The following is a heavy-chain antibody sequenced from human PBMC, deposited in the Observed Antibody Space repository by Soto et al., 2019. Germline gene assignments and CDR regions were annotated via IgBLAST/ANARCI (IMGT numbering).Heavy chain of an antibody. CDR1: GFTFSSYA. J-gene: IGHJ6*02. CDR2: ISYDGSNK. V-gene: IGHV3-30-3*01. Sequence: QVQLVESGGGVVQPGRSLRLSCAASGFTFSSYAMHWVRQAPGKGLEWVAVISYDGSNKYYADSVKGRFTISRDNSKNTLYLQMNSLRAEDTAVYYCARDRTTAYRGYYYYGMDVWGQGTTVTVSS. D-gene: IGHD3-16*02. CDR3: ARDRTTAYRGYYYYGMDV.